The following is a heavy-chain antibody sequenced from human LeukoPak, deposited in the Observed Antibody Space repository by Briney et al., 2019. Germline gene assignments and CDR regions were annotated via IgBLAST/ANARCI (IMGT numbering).Heavy chain of an antibody. J-gene: IGHJ5*02. D-gene: IGHD2-21*02. CDR3: AKDGNCGGDCYGWFDP. Sequence: GKSLRLSCAASGFMFSRSDIHWVRQAPGKGLEWVAVIWHDRSDTYGSNKYYADSVKGRFTISRDNSKNTVYLQMNSLRVEDTAGYYCAKDGNCGGDCYGWFDPWGQGALVTVSS. V-gene: IGHV3-33*06. CDR2: IWHDRSDTYGSNK. CDR1: GFMFSRSD.